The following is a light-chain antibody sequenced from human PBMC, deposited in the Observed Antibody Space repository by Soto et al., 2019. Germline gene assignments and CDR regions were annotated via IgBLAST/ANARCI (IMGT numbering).Light chain of an antibody. CDR2: HVT. J-gene: IGLJ1*01. Sequence: QSFLTQPASVSGSPGQSITMSCTGTSSDIGHYDYVSWYQQHPGKAPKLMIYHVTYRPSGVSNRYSGSKSGNSASLTISGLQADDEADYYCCSLTTSHTYVFGSGTKVTVL. CDR1: SSDIGHYDY. CDR3: CSLTTSHTYV. V-gene: IGLV2-14*03.